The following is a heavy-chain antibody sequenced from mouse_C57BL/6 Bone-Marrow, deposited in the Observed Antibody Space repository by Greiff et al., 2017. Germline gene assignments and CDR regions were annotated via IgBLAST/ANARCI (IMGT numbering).Heavy chain of an antibody. V-gene: IGHV1-42*01. Sequence: VQLQQSGPELVKPGASVKISCKASGYSFTGYYMNWEKQSPEKSLEWIGEINPSTGGTTYNQKFKAKATLTVDNSSSTAYMQLKSLTSEDSAVYYCARTWLLGFDYRGQGTTLTVSS. J-gene: IGHJ2*01. CDR2: INPSTGGT. D-gene: IGHD2-2*01. CDR1: GYSFTGYY. CDR3: ARTWLLGFDY.